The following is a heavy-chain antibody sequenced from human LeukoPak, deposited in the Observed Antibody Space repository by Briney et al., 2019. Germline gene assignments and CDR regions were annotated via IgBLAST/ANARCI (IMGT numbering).Heavy chain of an antibody. V-gene: IGHV5-51*01. CDR3: ARHLGSGSPLYYYYYMDV. CDR2: IYSGDSDT. CDR1: GYSLYSYW. D-gene: IGHD3-10*01. Sequence: GASLKISCKASGYSLYSYWIGLVRPMPGEGMELVGIIYSGDSDTKYSPSFQGQVTISADKSISTAYLQWSSLKASDTAMYYCARHLGSGSPLYYYYYMDVWGKGTTVTVSS. J-gene: IGHJ6*03.